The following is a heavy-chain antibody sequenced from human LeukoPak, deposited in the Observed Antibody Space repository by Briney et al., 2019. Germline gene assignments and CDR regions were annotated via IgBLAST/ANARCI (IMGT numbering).Heavy chain of an antibody. D-gene: IGHD4-23*01. Sequence: GASVKVSCKAPGYIFTGYYMHWVRQAPGLGLEWMGWINPNSGGTNYAQRFQGRVTMTRDTSISTAYMELSRLRSDDTAVYYCATPTVGTSRFDGFDIWGQGTMVTVSP. J-gene: IGHJ3*02. V-gene: IGHV1-2*02. CDR3: ATPTVGTSRFDGFDI. CDR1: GYIFTGYY. CDR2: INPNSGGT.